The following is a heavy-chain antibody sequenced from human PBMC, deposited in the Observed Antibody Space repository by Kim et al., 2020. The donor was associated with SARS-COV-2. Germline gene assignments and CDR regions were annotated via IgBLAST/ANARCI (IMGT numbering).Heavy chain of an antibody. D-gene: IGHD6-19*01. CDR2: IYWDDDK. Sequence: SGPTLVKPTQTLTLTCTFSGFSLSTSGVGVGWIRQPPGKALEWLALIYWDDDKRYSPSLKSRLTITKDTSKNQVVLTMTNMDPVDTATYYCANRLLAVAGGLSEYWGQGTLVTVSS. CDR3: ANRLLAVAGGLSEY. CDR1: GFSLSTSGVG. J-gene: IGHJ4*02. V-gene: IGHV2-5*02.